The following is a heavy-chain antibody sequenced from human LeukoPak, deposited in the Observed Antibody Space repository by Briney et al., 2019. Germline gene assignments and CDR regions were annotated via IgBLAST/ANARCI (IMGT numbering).Heavy chain of an antibody. J-gene: IGHJ4*02. CDR1: GCTFSSYA. Sequence: ASVKVSCKASGCTFSSYAISWVRQAPGQGLEWMGRIIPIFGTANYAQKFQGRVTITTDESTSTAYMELSSLRSEDTAVYYCARGGRYFDWPYFDYWGQGTLVTVSS. CDR3: ARGGRYFDWPYFDY. V-gene: IGHV1-69*05. CDR2: IIPIFGTA. D-gene: IGHD3-9*01.